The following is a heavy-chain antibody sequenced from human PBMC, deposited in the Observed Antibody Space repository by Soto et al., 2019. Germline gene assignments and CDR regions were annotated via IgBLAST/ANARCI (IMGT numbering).Heavy chain of an antibody. V-gene: IGHV4-59*01. Sequence: SETLSLTCTVSGGSISSYYWSWIRQPPGKGLEWIGYIYYSGSTNYNPSLKSRVTISVDTSKNQFSLKLSSVTAADTAMYYCARAYHYFDYWGQGTLVTVSS. CDR1: GGSISSYY. CDR2: IYYSGST. J-gene: IGHJ4*02. CDR3: ARAYHYFDY.